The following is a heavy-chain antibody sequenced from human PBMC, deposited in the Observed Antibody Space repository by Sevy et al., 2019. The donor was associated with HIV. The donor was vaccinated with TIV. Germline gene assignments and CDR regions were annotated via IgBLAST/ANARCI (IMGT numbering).Heavy chain of an antibody. V-gene: IGHV6-1*01. CDR1: GDSVSSNSAA. J-gene: IGHJ2*01. CDR3: ARDLEGQLHEQGRGGSWYFDL. CDR2: TYYRSKGYN. Sequence: KQSQTLSLTCAISGDSVSSNSAAWNWIRQSPSRGLEWLGRTYYRSKGYNDYAVSVKSRITIKPDTSKNQFSLQLNSVNPEDTAVYYCARDLEGQLHEQGRGGSWYFDLWGRGTLVTVSS. D-gene: IGHD2-2*01.